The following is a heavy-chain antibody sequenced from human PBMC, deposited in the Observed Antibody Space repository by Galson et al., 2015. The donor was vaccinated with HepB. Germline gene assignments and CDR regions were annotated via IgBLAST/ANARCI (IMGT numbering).Heavy chain of an antibody. V-gene: IGHV3-21*04. CDR1: GFTFSAYT. CDR2: ISSSSTSI. CDR3: ARNTNGIDAFDV. J-gene: IGHJ3*01. Sequence: SLRLSCAASGFTFSAYTFNWVRQTPEKGLEWVSSISSSSTSINYADSLAGRFTVSRDNSKDSLFLQMNSLRAEDTAVYYCARNTNGIDAFDVWGRGTVVTVSS. D-gene: IGHD1-1*01.